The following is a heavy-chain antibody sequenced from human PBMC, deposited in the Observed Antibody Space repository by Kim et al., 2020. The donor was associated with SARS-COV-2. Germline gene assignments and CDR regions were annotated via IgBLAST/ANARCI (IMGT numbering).Heavy chain of an antibody. V-gene: IGHV1-18*01. J-gene: IGHJ6*02. D-gene: IGHD5-12*01. CDR2: ISAYNGNT. CDR3: ARPSISGSGYDWGYYYGMDV. Sequence: ASVKVSCKASGYTFTSYGISWVRQAPGQGLEWMGWISAYNGNTNYAQKLQGRVTMTTDTSTSTAYMELRSLRSDDTAVYYCARPSISGSGYDWGYYYGMDVWGQGTTVTVSS. CDR1: GYTFTSYG.